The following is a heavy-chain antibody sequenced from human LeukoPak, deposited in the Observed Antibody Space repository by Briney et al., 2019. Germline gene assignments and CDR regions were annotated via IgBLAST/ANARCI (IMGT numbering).Heavy chain of an antibody. CDR2: IYYTGNS. V-gene: IGHV4-39*01. CDR1: GGSISSSSHH. Sequence: SGTLSLTCTVSGGSISSSSHHWAWIRQPPGKGLEWIASIYYTGNSYYNPSLRSRLTISVDSSKDQFSLRLSSVTAADTAVYYCSREHYSTSDYWGQGILVTVSS. D-gene: IGHD1/OR15-1a*01. CDR3: SREHYSTSDY. J-gene: IGHJ4*02.